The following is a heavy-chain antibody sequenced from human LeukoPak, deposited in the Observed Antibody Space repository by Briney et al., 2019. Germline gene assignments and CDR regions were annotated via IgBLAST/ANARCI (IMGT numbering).Heavy chain of an antibody. Sequence: GGSLRLSCAASGFTFSSYAISWVRQAPGKGLEWVSAISGSGGSTYYADSVKGRFTISRDNSKNTLYLQMNSLRAEDTAVYYCARDRRPDYGDYSGAFNIWSQGRMPTPSS. J-gene: IGHJ3*02. CDR3: ARDRRPDYGDYSGAFNI. CDR1: GFTFSSYA. D-gene: IGHD4-17*01. V-gene: IGHV3-23*01. CDR2: ISGSGGST.